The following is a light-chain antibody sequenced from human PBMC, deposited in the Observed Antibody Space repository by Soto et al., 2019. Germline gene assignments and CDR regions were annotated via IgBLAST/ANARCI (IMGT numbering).Light chain of an antibody. V-gene: IGKV3-11*01. CDR2: GAS. J-gene: IGKJ5*01. CDR3: QQRSNWPPIT. CDR1: QSVSSN. Sequence: EIVMTQSPATLSVSPGERATLSCRASQSVSSNLGWYQQKPGQAPRLLIYGASTRATGIPARFSGSGSGTDFTLTISSLEPEDFAVYYCQQRSNWPPITFGQGTRLEIK.